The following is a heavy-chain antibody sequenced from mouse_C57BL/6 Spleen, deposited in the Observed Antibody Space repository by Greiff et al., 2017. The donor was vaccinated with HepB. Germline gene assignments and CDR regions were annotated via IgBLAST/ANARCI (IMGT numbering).Heavy chain of an antibody. Sequence: QVQLQQPGAELVMPGASVKLSCKASGYTFTSYWMHWVKQRPGQGLEWIGEIDPSDSYTNYNQKFKGKSTLTVDKSSSTAYMQLSSLTSEDSAVYYCARSADRAGFAYWGQGTLVTVSA. D-gene: IGHD3-1*01. V-gene: IGHV1-69*01. CDR3: ARSADRAGFAY. CDR2: IDPSDSYT. J-gene: IGHJ3*01. CDR1: GYTFTSYW.